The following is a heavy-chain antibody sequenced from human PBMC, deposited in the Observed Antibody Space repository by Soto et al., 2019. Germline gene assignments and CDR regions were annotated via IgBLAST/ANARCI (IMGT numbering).Heavy chain of an antibody. J-gene: IGHJ4*02. D-gene: IGHD2-21*02. CDR2: ISYEGRNQ. CDR1: GFTFSSYG. CDR3: AKEGQMKVSTALDH. Sequence: QVQLVESGGDVVQPGRSLRLSCAASGFTFSSYGMHWVRQAPVKGLEWVAVISYEGRNQYYADSAKGRFTISRDNSKNTLYLQMNSLRVEDTAIYYCAKEGQMKVSTALDHWGQGTLVTVSS. V-gene: IGHV3-30*18.